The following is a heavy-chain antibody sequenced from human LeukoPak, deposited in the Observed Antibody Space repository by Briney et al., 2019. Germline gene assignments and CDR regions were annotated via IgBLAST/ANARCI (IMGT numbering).Heavy chain of an antibody. CDR2: ISSSSSYI. V-gene: IGHV3-21*01. CDR3: ARGGEVAPTEFDY. CDR1: GFTFSTYS. J-gene: IGHJ4*02. Sequence: GGSLRLSCAASGFTFSTYSMNWVRQAPGKGLEWVSSISSSSSYIYYADSVKGRFTISRDNAKNSLYLQMNSLRAEDTAVYYCARGGEVAPTEFDYWGQGTLVTVSS. D-gene: IGHD2-15*01.